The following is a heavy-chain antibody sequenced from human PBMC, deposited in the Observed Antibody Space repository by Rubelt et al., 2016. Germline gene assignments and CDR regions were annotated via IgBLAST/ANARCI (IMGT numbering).Heavy chain of an antibody. CDR2: FFHTGNT. J-gene: IGHJ4*02. D-gene: IGHD3-22*01. CDR3: AGHYFDSSALSDF. CDR1: GHSISSGYF. Sequence: QVQLHQWGAGLLKPSETLSLTCTVSGHSISSGYFWGWIRQSPGKGLEWIGSFFHTGNTYYNPSLKSRVTILVDTSKNQLSRSLSSGTAADTAVYYWAGHYFDSSALSDFWGQGTLVTVSS. V-gene: IGHV4-38-2*02.